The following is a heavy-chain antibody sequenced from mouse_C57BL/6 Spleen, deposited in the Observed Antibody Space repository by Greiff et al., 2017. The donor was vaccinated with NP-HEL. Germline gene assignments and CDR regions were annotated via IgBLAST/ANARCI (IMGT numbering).Heavy chain of an antibody. Sequence: EVQLQQSGPELVKPGASVKISCKASGYTFTDYYMNWVKQSHGKSLEWIGDINPNNGGTSYNQKFKGKATLTVDKSSSTAYMELRSLTSEDSAVYYCARRGVTTPYGGFDYWGQGTTLTVSS. D-gene: IGHD2-3*01. CDR1: GYTFTDYY. CDR3: ARRGVTTPYGGFDY. CDR2: INPNNGGT. V-gene: IGHV1-26*01. J-gene: IGHJ2*01.